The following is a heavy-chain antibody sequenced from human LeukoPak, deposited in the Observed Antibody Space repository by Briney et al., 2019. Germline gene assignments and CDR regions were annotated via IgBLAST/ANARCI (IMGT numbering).Heavy chain of an antibody. Sequence: GGSLRLSCAASGFTFSSYAMSWVRQAPGKGLEWVANIKQDGSEKYYVDSVKGRFTISRDNAKNSLYLQMNSLRAEDTAVYYCARDRWVVGATIDYWGQGTLVTVSS. V-gene: IGHV3-7*04. D-gene: IGHD1-26*01. CDR2: IKQDGSEK. J-gene: IGHJ4*02. CDR1: GFTFSSYA. CDR3: ARDRWVVGATIDY.